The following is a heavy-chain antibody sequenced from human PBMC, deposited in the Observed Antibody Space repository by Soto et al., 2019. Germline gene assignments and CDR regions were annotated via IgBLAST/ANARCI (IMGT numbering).Heavy chain of an antibody. V-gene: IGHV3-23*01. J-gene: IGHJ6*03. CDR3: ASKGAGYCSGGSCYYMGV. Sequence: GGSLRLCCVASGFTFNNYGVSWVRQAPGKGLEWVSSISDSGDTTYYADSVKGRFTISRDNSKNTMYLQMNSLRVEDTALYYCASKGAGYCSGGSCYYMGVWGKGTTVTVSS. CDR1: GFTFNNYG. D-gene: IGHD2-15*01. CDR2: ISDSGDTT.